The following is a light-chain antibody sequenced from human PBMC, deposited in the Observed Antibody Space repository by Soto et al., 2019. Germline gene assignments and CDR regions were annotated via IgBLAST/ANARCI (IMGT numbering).Light chain of an antibody. CDR2: QDS. Sequence: SYELTQPHSVSVSPGQTASITCSGDKLGDKYACWYQQKPGQSPVLVIYQDSKRPSGIPDRFSGSNSGNTAPLTISGTQAMDEADYSCQAWDSSTAFGFGTGTKLTVL. CDR1: KLGDKY. J-gene: IGLJ1*01. CDR3: QAWDSSTAFG. V-gene: IGLV3-1*01.